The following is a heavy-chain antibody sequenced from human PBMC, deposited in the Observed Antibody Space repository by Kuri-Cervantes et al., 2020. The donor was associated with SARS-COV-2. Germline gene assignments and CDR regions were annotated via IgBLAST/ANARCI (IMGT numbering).Heavy chain of an antibody. CDR1: GFTFSSYA. CDR2: ISSNGGST. D-gene: IGHD1-7*01. Sequence: GGSLRLSCSASGFTFSSYAMHWVRQAPGKGLEYVSAISSNGGSTYYADSVKGRFTISRDNSKNTLYLQMNSLRAEDTAVYYCARQTMDKWNYPNYFDYWGQGTLVTVSS. J-gene: IGHJ4*02. CDR3: ARQTMDKWNYPNYFDY. V-gene: IGHV3-64*04.